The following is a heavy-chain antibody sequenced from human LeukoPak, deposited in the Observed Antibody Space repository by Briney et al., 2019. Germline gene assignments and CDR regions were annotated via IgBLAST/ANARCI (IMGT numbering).Heavy chain of an antibody. D-gene: IGHD6-19*01. CDR3: HSGTGYSSGWFSLYYYGMDV. V-gene: IGHV3-11*01. Sequence: GFLRLSCAASGFTFSDYYMSWIRQAPGKGLEWVSYISSSGSTIYYADSVKGRFTISRDNAKNSLYLQMNSLRAEDTAVYYCHSGTGYSSGWFSLYYYGMDVWGQGTTVTVSS. J-gene: IGHJ6*02. CDR1: GFTFSDYY. CDR2: ISSSGSTI.